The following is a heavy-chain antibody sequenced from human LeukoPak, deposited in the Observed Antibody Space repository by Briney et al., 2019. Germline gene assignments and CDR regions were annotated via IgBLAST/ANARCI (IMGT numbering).Heavy chain of an antibody. CDR1: GFTFSSYW. Sequence: AGGSLRLSCAASGFTFSSYWMSWVRQAPGKGLEWVANIKQDGSEKYYVDPVKGRFTISRDNAKNSLYLQMNSLRAEDTAVYYCARDKLAWSLWFGELSLDYWGQGTLVTVSS. CDR2: IKQDGSEK. V-gene: IGHV3-7*01. D-gene: IGHD3-10*01. CDR3: ARDKLAWSLWFGELSLDY. J-gene: IGHJ4*02.